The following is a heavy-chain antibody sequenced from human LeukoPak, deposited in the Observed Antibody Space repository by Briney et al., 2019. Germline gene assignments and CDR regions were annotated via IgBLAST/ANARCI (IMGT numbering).Heavy chain of an antibody. J-gene: IGHJ6*03. V-gene: IGHV3-30*02. CDR1: GFSFSTYG. CDR3: AKGLGYCSSTSCYGGKYYYMDV. Sequence: PGGSLRLSCAASGFSFSTYGMHWVRQAPGKGLEWVAFVRSDGNTKYYADSVKGRFTISRDNSKNTLYLEMNSLRAEDTAVYYYAKGLGYCSSTSCYGGKYYYMDVWGKGTTVTVSS. D-gene: IGHD2-2*01. CDR2: VRSDGNTK.